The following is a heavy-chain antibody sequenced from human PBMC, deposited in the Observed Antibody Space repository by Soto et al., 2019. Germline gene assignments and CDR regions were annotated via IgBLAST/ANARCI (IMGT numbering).Heavy chain of an antibody. Sequence: PSETLSLTCTVSGGPLSSGDYYWSWIRQPPGKGLEWIGYIYYSGSTYYNPSLKSRVTISVDTSKNQFSLKLSSVTAADTAVYYCARVNTMIGAWYFDLWGRGTLVTVSS. CDR2: IYYSGST. CDR1: GGPLSSGDYY. J-gene: IGHJ2*01. CDR3: ARVNTMIGAWYFDL. D-gene: IGHD3-22*01. V-gene: IGHV4-30-4*01.